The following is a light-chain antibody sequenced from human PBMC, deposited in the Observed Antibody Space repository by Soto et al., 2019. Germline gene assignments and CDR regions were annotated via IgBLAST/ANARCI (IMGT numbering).Light chain of an antibody. CDR2: EVS. CDR1: SSDIGAYDY. V-gene: IGLV2-14*01. Sequence: QSALTQPASVSASPGQSITISRTGTSSDIGAYDYVSWYQQHPGKAPKLMIYEVSHRPSGISHRFSASKSGNTASLTISGLQAEDEADYYCSSYTTRGTLNYVFGSGTKVTVL. CDR3: SSYTTRGTLNYV. J-gene: IGLJ1*01.